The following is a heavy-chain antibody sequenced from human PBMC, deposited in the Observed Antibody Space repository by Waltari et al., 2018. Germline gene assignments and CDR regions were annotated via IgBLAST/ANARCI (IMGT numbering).Heavy chain of an antibody. CDR2: INPSGST. V-gene: IGHV4-34*01. CDR1: GGSFSFYY. J-gene: IGHJ4*02. D-gene: IGHD3-22*01. CDR3: ARRVVPFYYYDSSGYSGPVFDY. Sequence: QVQLQQWGAGLLKPSETLSLTCAVYGGSFSFYYWSWIRQPPGKGLAWIGEINPSGSTNYHPSLNSRVTISVDTSKNHFPLKLSSVTAADTAVYYFARRVVPFYYYDSSGYSGPVFDYWGQGTLVTVSS.